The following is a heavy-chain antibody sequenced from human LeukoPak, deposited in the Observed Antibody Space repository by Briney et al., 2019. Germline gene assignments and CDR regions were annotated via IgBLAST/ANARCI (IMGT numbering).Heavy chain of an antibody. Sequence: SQTLSLTCAISGDSVSSSSSAWNWIRQSPSRGLEWLGRTYYRSKWIYDYAVSVQSRLTINPDTSKNQFSLHLNSVTPEDTAVYYCARNYRPDFDYWGQGTLVTVSS. J-gene: IGHJ4*02. D-gene: IGHD1-7*01. CDR1: GDSVSSSSSA. CDR3: ARNYRPDFDY. V-gene: IGHV6-1*01. CDR2: TYYRSKWIY.